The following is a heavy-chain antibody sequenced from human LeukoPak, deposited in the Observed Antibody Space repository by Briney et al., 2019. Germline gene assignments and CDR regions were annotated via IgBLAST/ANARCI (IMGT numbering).Heavy chain of an antibody. CDR1: GFTFSNYA. Sequence: PGRSLRLSCAASGFTFSNYAMRWVRQAPGKGLEWVAFISYAGNNKNYADSVKGRFTISRDNSKNTLYVQMNSLRAEDTAVYYCARDCGGDCYSGTFDYWGQGTLVTVSS. CDR3: ARDCGGDCYSGTFDY. D-gene: IGHD2-21*02. J-gene: IGHJ4*02. CDR2: ISYAGNNK. V-gene: IGHV3-30*07.